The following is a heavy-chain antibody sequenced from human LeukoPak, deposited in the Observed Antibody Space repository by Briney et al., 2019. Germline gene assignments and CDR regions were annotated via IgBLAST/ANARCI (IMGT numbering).Heavy chain of an antibody. CDR2: IYTSGST. J-gene: IGHJ6*02. Sequence: SQTLSLTCTVSGGSISSGSYYWSWIRQPAGTGLEWIGRIYTSGSTNYNPSLKSRVTISVDTSKNQFSLKLSSVTAADTAVYYCAIQATPAEVYGMDVWGQGTTVTVSS. V-gene: IGHV4-61*02. CDR1: GGSISSGSYY. CDR3: AIQATPAEVYGMDV.